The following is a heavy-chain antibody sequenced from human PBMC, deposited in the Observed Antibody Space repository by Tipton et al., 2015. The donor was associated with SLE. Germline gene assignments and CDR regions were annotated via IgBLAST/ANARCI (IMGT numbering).Heavy chain of an antibody. V-gene: IGHV4-39*07. CDR1: GGSISSSSYY. J-gene: IGHJ3*02. CDR3: ARVGRGDVFAFDI. CDR2: IYYSGST. Sequence: LRLSCTVSGGSISSSSYYWGWIRQPPGKGLEWIGSIYYSGSTYYNPSLKSRVTISVDTSKNQFSLKLSSVTAADTAVYYCARVGRGDVFAFDIWGQGTMVTVSS. D-gene: IGHD2-21*02.